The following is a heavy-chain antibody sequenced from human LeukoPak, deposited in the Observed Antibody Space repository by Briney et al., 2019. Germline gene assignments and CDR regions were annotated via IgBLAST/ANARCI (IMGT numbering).Heavy chain of an antibody. CDR1: GGSISSYY. V-gene: IGHV4-59*08. Sequence: SETLSLTCTVSGGSISSYYWSWIRQPPGKGLEWIGYIYYSGSTNHNPSLKSRVTISVDTSKNQFSLKLSSVTAADTAVYYCARRLATELYFDYWGQGTLVTVSS. CDR3: ARRLATELYFDY. D-gene: IGHD6-25*01. CDR2: IYYSGST. J-gene: IGHJ4*02.